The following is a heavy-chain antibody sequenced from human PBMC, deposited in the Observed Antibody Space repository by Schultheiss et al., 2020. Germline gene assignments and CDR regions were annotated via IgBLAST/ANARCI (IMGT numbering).Heavy chain of an antibody. V-gene: IGHV3-49*04. J-gene: IGHJ6*02. CDR1: GFSFGDYA. D-gene: IGHD3-3*01. Sequence: GGSLRLSCTASGFSFGDYAMSWVRQAPGKGLEWVGFIRPKEYGGTTEYAASVKGRFTISRDDSKSIAYLQMTSLKNEDTAVYYCTREHTRITSFWDYYYYGMDVWGQGTMVTVSS. CDR2: IRPKEYGGTT. CDR3: TREHTRITSFWDYYYYGMDV.